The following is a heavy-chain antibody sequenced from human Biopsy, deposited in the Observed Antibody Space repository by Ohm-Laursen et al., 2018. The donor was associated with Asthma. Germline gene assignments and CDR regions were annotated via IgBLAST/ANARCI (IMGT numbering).Heavy chain of an antibody. J-gene: IGHJ6*02. CDR3: ARAVDYSHYYGIDV. CDR1: GYTFNSAG. CDR2: ISVYNGNT. Sequence: ASVKVSCKTSGYTFNSAGITWVRQAPGQGLEWMGWISVYNGNTKVAQKLQDRVTMITDTSTSTAYIELRSLRSDDTAVYYCARAVDYSHYYGIDVWGQGTTVTVS. D-gene: IGHD3-10*01. V-gene: IGHV1-18*01.